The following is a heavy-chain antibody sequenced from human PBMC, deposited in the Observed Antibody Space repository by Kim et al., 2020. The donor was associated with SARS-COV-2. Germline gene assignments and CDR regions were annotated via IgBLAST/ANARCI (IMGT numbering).Heavy chain of an antibody. CDR1: GGSISSFY. Sequence: SETLSLTCTVYGGSISSFYWSWIRQPPGMGLEWIGYIFYSGSTNYNPSLKSRVTISVDTAKNQFSLKLSSLTAADTAVYFCARGRSCWVAFDYWAHCTLV. CDR2: IFYSGST. V-gene: IGHV4-59*08. CDR3: ARGRSCWVAFDY. D-gene: IGHD2-15*01. J-gene: IGHJ4*01.